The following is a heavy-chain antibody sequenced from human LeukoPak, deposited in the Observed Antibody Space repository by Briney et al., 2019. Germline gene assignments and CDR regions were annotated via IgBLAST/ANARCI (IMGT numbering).Heavy chain of an antibody. V-gene: IGHV3-15*01. CDR3: TTDPEPYYYDMGYYFDY. D-gene: IGHD3-22*01. CDR2: IKSKTDGGTT. CDR1: GFTFSNAW. Sequence: PGGSLRLSCAASGFTFSNAWMSWVRQAPGKGLEWVGRIKSKTDGGTTDYAAPVKGRFTISRDDSKNTLYLQMNSLKTEDTAVYYCTTDPEPYYYDMGYYFDYWGQGTLVTVSS. J-gene: IGHJ4*02.